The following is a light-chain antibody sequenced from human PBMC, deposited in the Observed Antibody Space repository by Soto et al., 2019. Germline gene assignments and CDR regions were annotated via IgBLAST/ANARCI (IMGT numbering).Light chain of an antibody. CDR2: WSS. V-gene: IGKV4-1*01. CDR3: QQYYSTPWT. Sequence: DIVLTQSPDSLAVSLGERATINCRSSQTVLYSSTNNNYLAWYQQKPGQPPKLLIYWSSTRESGVPDRFSGSGSGTDFTLTISSLQAEDVAVYYCQQYYSTPWTFGQGTRVGIK. CDR1: QTVLYSSTNNNY. J-gene: IGKJ1*01.